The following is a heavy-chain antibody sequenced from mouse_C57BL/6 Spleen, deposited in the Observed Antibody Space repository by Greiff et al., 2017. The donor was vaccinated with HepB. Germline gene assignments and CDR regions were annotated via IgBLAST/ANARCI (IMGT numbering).Heavy chain of an antibody. D-gene: IGHD2-2*01. CDR3: ARSPYGYEYFDY. J-gene: IGHJ2*01. CDR1: GYTFTSYW. CDR2: IDPNSGGT. Sequence: QVQLKEPGAELVKPGASVKLSCKASGYTFTSYWMHWVKQRPGRGLEWIGRIDPNSGGTKYNEKFKSKATLTVDKPSSTAYMQLSSLTSEDSAVYYCARSPYGYEYFDYWGQGTTLTVSS. V-gene: IGHV1-72*01.